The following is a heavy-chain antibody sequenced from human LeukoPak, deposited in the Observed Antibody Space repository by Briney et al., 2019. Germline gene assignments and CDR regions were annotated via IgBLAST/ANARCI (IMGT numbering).Heavy chain of an antibody. J-gene: IGHJ4*02. CDR2: INSDGSNT. CDR1: GFTISSYW. V-gene: IGHV3-74*01. CDR3: ARGGDSGWKHFDY. Sequence: GGSLRLSCAASGFTISSYWMHWVRQAPGKGLVWVSRINSDGSNTNYADSVKGRFTISRDNAKNTLYLQMNSLRAEDTAVYYCARGGDSGWKHFDYWGQGTLVTVSS. D-gene: IGHD5-12*01.